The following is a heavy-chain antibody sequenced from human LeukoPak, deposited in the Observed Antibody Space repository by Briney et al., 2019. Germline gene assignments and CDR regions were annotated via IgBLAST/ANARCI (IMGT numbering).Heavy chain of an antibody. CDR1: GYTFTNNY. D-gene: IGHD5-12*01. CDR2: INPSGDNT. J-gene: IGHJ5*02. Sequence: ASVKVSCKASGYTFTNNYMHWVRQAPGQGLEWMGIINPSGDNTWYAQKFQGRVTLTRDMATRTDYMEVSSLRSDDTAVYDCARDNSLGDSAWWFDPWGQGTLVTVSS. CDR3: ARDNSLGDSAWWFDP. V-gene: IGHV1-46*01.